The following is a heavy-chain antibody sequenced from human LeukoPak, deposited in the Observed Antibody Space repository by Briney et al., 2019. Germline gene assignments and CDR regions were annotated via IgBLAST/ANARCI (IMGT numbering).Heavy chain of an antibody. J-gene: IGHJ4*02. D-gene: IGHD6-19*01. V-gene: IGHV3-30*04. Sequence: GGSLRLSCAASGFTFSSYAMHWVRQAPGKGLEWVAVISYDGGNKYYADSVKGRFTISRDNSKNTLYLQMNSLRAEDTAVYYCAKEGGWYYFDYWGQGTLVTVSS. CDR3: AKEGGWYYFDY. CDR2: ISYDGGNK. CDR1: GFTFSSYA.